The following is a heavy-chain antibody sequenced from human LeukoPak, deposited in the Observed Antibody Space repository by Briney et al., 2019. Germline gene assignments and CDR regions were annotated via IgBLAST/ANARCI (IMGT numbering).Heavy chain of an antibody. CDR2: IYYSGST. CDR3: ARHRPGGAFDI. J-gene: IGHJ3*02. CDR1: GGSISGYY. D-gene: IGHD1-14*01. Sequence: SETLSLTCTVSGGSISGYYWSWIRQPPGKGLEWIGYIYYSGSTDYNPSLKSRVTILVDTSKNQLSLKLNSMTAADTAVYYCARHRPGGAFDIWGQGTKVTVSS. V-gene: IGHV4-59*08.